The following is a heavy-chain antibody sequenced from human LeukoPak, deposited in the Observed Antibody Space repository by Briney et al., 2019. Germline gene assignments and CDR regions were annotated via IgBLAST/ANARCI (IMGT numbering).Heavy chain of an antibody. Sequence: ASVKVSCKASGYTFTSYGISWVRQAPGQGLEWMGWISAYNGNTNYAQKLQGRVTMTTDTSTSTAYMELRSLRSDDTAVYYCARRSDDYGDYGDAFDIWGQGTMATVSS. D-gene: IGHD4-17*01. CDR3: ARRSDDYGDYGDAFDI. CDR1: GYTFTSYG. CDR2: ISAYNGNT. V-gene: IGHV1-18*01. J-gene: IGHJ3*02.